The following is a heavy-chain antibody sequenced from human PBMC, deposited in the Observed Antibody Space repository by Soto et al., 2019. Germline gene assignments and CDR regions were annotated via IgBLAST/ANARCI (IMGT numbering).Heavy chain of an antibody. V-gene: IGHV1-69*02. Sequence: QVQLVQSGAEVKKPGSSVKVSCKASGGTFSSYTISWVRQAPGQGLEWMGRIIPILGIANYAQKFQGRVTIIADKSTSTAYMELSSLRSEDTAVYYCARAYYYDSSGYSWGQGTLVTVSS. J-gene: IGHJ5*02. D-gene: IGHD3-22*01. CDR1: GGTFSSYT. CDR2: IIPILGIA. CDR3: ARAYYYDSSGYS.